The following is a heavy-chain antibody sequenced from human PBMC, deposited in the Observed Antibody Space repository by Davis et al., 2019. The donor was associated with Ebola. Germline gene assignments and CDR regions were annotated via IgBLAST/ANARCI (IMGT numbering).Heavy chain of an antibody. CDR3: ARHGGSTVTTNFDY. CDR1: GFTVSSNY. D-gene: IGHD4-17*01. CDR2: IYYSGST. J-gene: IGHJ4*02. Sequence: ESLKISCAASGFTVSSNYMSWIRQHPGKGLEWIGYIYYSGSTYYNPSLKSRVTISVDTSKNQFSLKLSSVTAADTAVYYCARHGGSTVTTNFDYWGQGTLVTVSS. V-gene: IGHV4-59*08.